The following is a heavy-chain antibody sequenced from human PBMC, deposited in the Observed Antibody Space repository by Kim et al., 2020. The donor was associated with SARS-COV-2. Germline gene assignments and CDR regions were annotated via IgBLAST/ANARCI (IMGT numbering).Heavy chain of an antibody. D-gene: IGHD6-19*01. CDR3: ARAKGCDY. J-gene: IGHJ4*02. Sequence: GDNKYPADSVKGRFTISRDNSKTTLYLQMNSLRPEDTAVYYCARAKGCDYWGQGTLATVSS. CDR2: GDNK. V-gene: IGHV3-30-3*01.